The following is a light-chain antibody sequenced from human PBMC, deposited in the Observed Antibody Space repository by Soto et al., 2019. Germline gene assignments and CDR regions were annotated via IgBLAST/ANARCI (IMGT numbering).Light chain of an antibody. V-gene: IGLV2-14*01. CDR3: SSYTSSSTRV. Sequence: QSVLTQPRSVSGSPGQSVTISCTGTGSDVAGFSYVSWYRQHPGKAPKLMIYEVSNRPSGVSNRFSGSKSGNTASLTISGLQAEDEADYYCSSYTSSSTRVFGGGTKLTVL. CDR1: GSDVAGFSY. CDR2: EVS. J-gene: IGLJ3*02.